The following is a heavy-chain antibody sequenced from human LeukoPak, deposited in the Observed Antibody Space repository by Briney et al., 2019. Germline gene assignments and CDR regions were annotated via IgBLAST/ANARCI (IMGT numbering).Heavy chain of an antibody. J-gene: IGHJ5*02. CDR2: IYPGDSDT. Sequence: GESLKISCKGSGYSFTSYWIGWVRQMPGKGLEWMGIIYPGDSDTRYSPSFQGQVTISADKSISTAYLQWSSLKASDTAMYYCARHRWPHAFYNWFDPWGQGTLVTVSS. D-gene: IGHD5-24*01. CDR1: GYSFTSYW. CDR3: ARHRWPHAFYNWFDP. V-gene: IGHV5-51*01.